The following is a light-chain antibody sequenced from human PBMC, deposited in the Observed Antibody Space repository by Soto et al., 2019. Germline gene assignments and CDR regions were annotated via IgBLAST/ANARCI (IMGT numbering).Light chain of an antibody. J-gene: IGLJ1*01. CDR3: CSYVGTYTYV. Sequence: QSALTQPRSVSGSLGQSVTISCTGIDVGDYDFVSWYQQHPGKAPKLIIFDVTKRPSGVPDRFSGSKSDNTAYLIISGLQAEDEADYHCCSYVGTYTYVFGTGTKLTVL. V-gene: IGLV2-11*01. CDR1: DVGDYDF. CDR2: DVT.